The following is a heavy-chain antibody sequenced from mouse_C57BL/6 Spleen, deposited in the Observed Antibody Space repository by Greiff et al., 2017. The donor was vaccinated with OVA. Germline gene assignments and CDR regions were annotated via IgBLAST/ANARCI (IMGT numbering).Heavy chain of an antibody. CDR2: ISYDGSN. CDR1: GYSITSGYY. V-gene: IGHV3-6*01. J-gene: IGHJ3*01. CDR3: ARDDSPGFAY. Sequence: DVHLVESGPGLVKPSQSLSLTCSVTGYSITSGYYWNWIRQFPGNKLEWMGYISYDGSNNYNPSLKNRISITRDTSKNQFFLKLNSVTTEDTATYYCARDDSPGFAYWGQGTLVTVSA.